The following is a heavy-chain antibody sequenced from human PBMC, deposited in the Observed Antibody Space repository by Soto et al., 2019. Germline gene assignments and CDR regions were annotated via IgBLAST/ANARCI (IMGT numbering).Heavy chain of an antibody. Sequence: GGSLRLSCAASGFTVSSNYMSWVRQAPGKGLEWVSVIYSGGSTYYADSVKGRFTISRDNSKNTLYLQMNSLRAEDTAVYYCAREASRGFFAMFAFDIWGQRTMVTVSS. J-gene: IGHJ3*02. CDR2: IYSGGST. V-gene: IGHV3-66*01. CDR1: GFTVSSNY. D-gene: IGHD3-10*02. CDR3: AREASRGFFAMFAFDI.